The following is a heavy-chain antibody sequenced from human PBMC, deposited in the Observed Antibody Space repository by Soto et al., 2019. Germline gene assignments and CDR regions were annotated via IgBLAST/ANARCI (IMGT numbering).Heavy chain of an antibody. D-gene: IGHD6-13*01. CDR3: ARVIPAAGSDS. J-gene: IGHJ4*02. V-gene: IGHV3-64*01. CDR1: GFTFSNYA. Sequence: PGGSLRLSCAASGFTFSNYAMHWVRQAPGKGLEYVSAISSNGGSTYYANSVKGRFTISRDNSKNTLYLQMGSLRAEDMAVYYCARVIPAAGSDSWGQGTLVTVS. CDR2: ISSNGGST.